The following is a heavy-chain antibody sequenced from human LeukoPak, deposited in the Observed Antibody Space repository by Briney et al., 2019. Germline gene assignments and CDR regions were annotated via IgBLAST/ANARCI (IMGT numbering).Heavy chain of an antibody. D-gene: IGHD2-2*01. CDR1: GGSFSGYY. CDR3: ARGRYCSSTSCPTKSGGMDV. J-gene: IGHJ6*04. CDR2: INHSGST. Sequence: SETLSLTCAVYGGSFSGYYWSWIRQPPGKGLELIGEINHSGSTNYNPSLKSRVTISVDTSKNQFSLKLSSVTAADTAVYYCARGRYCSSTSCPTKSGGMDVWGKGTTVTVSS. V-gene: IGHV4-34*01.